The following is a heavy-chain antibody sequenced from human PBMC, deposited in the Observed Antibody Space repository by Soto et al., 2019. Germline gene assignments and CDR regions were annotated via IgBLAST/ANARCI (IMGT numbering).Heavy chain of an antibody. CDR2: IFYSGNT. CDR3: ARLSSGYYYAYFDY. CDR1: SGSISSTIYY. D-gene: IGHD3-22*01. V-gene: IGHV4-39*01. Sequence: PSETLSLTCTVSSGSISSTIYYWGWIRQPPGKGLQWIGNIFYSGNTFYNPSLKSRVTISVDTSKDQFSLKLSSVTAADTAVYYCARLSSGYYYAYFDYWGQGTLVTVSS. J-gene: IGHJ4*02.